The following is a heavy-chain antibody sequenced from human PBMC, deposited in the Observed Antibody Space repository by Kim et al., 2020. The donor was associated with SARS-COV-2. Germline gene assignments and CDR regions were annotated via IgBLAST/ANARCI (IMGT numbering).Heavy chain of an antibody. CDR1: GYSFSSYW. CDR3: ARHSSIAYRQWLVRGDYYNGMDV. CDR2: IYPGDSDT. D-gene: IGHD6-19*01. V-gene: IGHV5-51*01. J-gene: IGHJ6*02. Sequence: GESLKISCKGSGYSFSSYWIAWVRQMPGKGLEWMGIIYPGDSDTRYSPSFQGQVTISANKSISTAYLQWSSLKASDTAMYYCARHSSIAYRQWLVRGDYYNGMDVWGQGTTVTVSS.